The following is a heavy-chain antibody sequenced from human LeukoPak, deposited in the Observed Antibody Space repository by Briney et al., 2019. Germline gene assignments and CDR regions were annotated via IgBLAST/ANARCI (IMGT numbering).Heavy chain of an antibody. CDR3: ARDVGGFETYYFDY. CDR2: INPNSGGT. CDR1: GYTFTGYY. D-gene: IGHD3-10*01. V-gene: IGHV1-2*02. J-gene: IGHJ4*02. Sequence: GASVKVSCKASGYTFTGYYMHWVRQAPGQGLEWVGWINPNSGGTNYAQKFQGRVTMTRDTSISTAYMELSRLRSDDTAVYYCARDVGGFETYYFDYWGQGTLVTVSS.